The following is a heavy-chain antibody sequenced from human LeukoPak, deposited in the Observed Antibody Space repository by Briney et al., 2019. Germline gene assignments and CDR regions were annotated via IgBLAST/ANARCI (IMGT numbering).Heavy chain of an antibody. CDR1: GGSFSGYY. D-gene: IGHD5-18*01. Sequence: SETLSLTCAVYGGSFSGYYWSGIRQPPGKGLEWRGEINHSGSTNYNPSLKSRVTISLDTSKKKFCLMLSSVTSADTAVYYCARVPRSGYSYGYNYYGLDVWGQGTTVTVSS. V-gene: IGHV4-34*01. CDR3: ARVPRSGYSYGYNYYGLDV. J-gene: IGHJ6*02. CDR2: INHSGST.